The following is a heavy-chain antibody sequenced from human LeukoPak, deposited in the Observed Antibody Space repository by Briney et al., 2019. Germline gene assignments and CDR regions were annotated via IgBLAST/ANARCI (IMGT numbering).Heavy chain of an antibody. Sequence: PGGSLRLSCAASGFTFSTYGMHWVRQAPGKGLEWVSFIRYDGSIKYYADSVEGRFTISRDNSKNTLYLQMNSLRAEDTAVYYRAKDSYGSGTYPAYFDYWGQGTLVTVSS. CDR3: AKDSYGSGTYPAYFDY. CDR2: IRYDGSIK. V-gene: IGHV3-30*02. CDR1: GFTFSTYG. D-gene: IGHD3-10*01. J-gene: IGHJ4*02.